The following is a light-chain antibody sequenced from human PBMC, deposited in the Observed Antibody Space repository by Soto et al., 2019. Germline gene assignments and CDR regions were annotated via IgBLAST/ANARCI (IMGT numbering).Light chain of an antibody. J-gene: IGLJ1*01. CDR2: EVS. CDR1: SSDVGGYNY. V-gene: IGLV2-14*01. CDR3: SSYTSSSSYV. Sequence: QSVLTQPASVSGSPGQSITISRTGTSSDVGGYNYVSWYQQHPGKAPKLIIYEVSNRPSGVSNRFSGSKSGNTASLTISGLQAEDEADYYCSSYTSSSSYVFGTGTKV.